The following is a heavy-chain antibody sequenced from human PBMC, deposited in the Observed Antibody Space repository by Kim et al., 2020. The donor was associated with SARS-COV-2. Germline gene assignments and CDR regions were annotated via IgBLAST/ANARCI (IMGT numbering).Heavy chain of an antibody. CDR3: ARGSSGVPRY. D-gene: IGHD6-13*01. Sequence: ASVKVSCKASGYIFTTYYMHWVRQAPGQGLEWMGMINPSGGSTTYAQNFQGRVTVTTDTSTSTVYMELSSLRSEDTAVYYCARGSSGVPRYWGQGTLVTVSS. J-gene: IGHJ4*02. CDR2: INPSGGST. V-gene: IGHV1-46*01. CDR1: GYIFTTYY.